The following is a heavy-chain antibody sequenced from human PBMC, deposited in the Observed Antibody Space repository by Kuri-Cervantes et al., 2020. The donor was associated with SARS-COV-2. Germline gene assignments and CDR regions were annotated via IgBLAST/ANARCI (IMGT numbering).Heavy chain of an antibody. CDR3: ARDIVTVDYDFWSGYYGPSYFDY. CDR1: GFTFSSYW. V-gene: IGHV3-74*01. J-gene: IGHJ4*02. CDR2: INSDGSSI. D-gene: IGHD3-3*01. Sequence: GESLKISCAASGFTFSSYWMHWVRQAPGKGLVWVSRINSDGSSISYADSVKGRFTISRDNAKTTLYLQMNSLRAEDTAVYYCARDIVTVDYDFWSGYYGPSYFDYWGQGTLVTVSS.